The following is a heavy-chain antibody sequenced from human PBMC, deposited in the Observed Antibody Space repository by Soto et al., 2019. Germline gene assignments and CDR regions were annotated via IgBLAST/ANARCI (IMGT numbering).Heavy chain of an antibody. CDR3: EWDS. D-gene: IGHD2-8*01. CDR2: ISGGGDKT. CDR1: GVAFSNYA. Sequence: PGGSLRLSCVASGVAFSNYAMSWVRQAAGKGLEWVSGISGGGDKTYYADSVKGRFTISRDNSKNTLYLQMNSLRVEDTAVYYCEWDSWGQGTLVTVSS. J-gene: IGHJ4*02. V-gene: IGHV3-23*01.